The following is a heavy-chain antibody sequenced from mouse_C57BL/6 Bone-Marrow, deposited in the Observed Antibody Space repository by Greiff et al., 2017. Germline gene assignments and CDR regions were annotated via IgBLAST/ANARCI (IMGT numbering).Heavy chain of an antibody. CDR3: ASSIYYYGWFAY. D-gene: IGHD1-1*01. CDR2: ISSGSSTI. CDR1: GFTFSDYG. V-gene: IGHV5-17*01. Sequence: EVKLVESGGGLVKPGGSLKLSCAASGFTFSDYGMHWVRQAPEKGLEWVAYISSGSSTIYYAATVKGRFTISRDNAKNTLFLQMTSLMSEDTAMYYCASSIYYYGWFAYWGQGTLVTVSA. J-gene: IGHJ3*01.